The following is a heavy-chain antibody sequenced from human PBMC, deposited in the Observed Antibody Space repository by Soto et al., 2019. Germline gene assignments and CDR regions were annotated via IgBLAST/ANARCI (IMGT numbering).Heavy chain of an antibody. CDR2: INSKSGGT. V-gene: IGHV1-2*02. CDR3: ARSDTDMAAHSYGMDL. Sequence: ASVKVSCKASGYAFTDYYMHWVRQAPGQGLEWMGWINSKSGGTNLAQRFQGRVTMTRDTSISTTHLEVSRLRSDDTAIFYCARSDTDMAAHSYGMDLWGQGTTVSVSS. CDR1: GYAFTDYY. J-gene: IGHJ6*02. D-gene: IGHD5-18*01.